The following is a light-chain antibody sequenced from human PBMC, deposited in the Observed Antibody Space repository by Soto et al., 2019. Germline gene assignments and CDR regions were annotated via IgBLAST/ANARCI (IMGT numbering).Light chain of an antibody. CDR2: TAS. CDR3: QQLIVYPNI. Sequence: IQLTQSPSSLSASVGDRVTITCRASQGISSYLAWYQQKPGKAPKLLVYTASTLECGVPSRFSGGGSGTDFTLTISTLQPEDFATYYCQQLIVYPNIFGQGTKLEIK. V-gene: IGKV1-9*01. J-gene: IGKJ2*01. CDR1: QGISSY.